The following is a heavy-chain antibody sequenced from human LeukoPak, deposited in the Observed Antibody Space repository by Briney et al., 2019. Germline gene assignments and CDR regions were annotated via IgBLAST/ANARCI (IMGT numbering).Heavy chain of an antibody. CDR2: TNHSGST. V-gene: IGHV4-34*01. D-gene: IGHD3-10*01. CDR1: GGSFSGYY. CDR3: ARGGYYYGSGSYYTDY. J-gene: IGHJ4*02. Sequence: SETLSLTCAVYGGSFSGYYWSWIRQPPGKGLEWTGETNHSGSTNYNPSLKSRVTISVDTSKNQFSLKLSSVTAADTAVYYCARGGYYYGSGSYYTDYWGQGTLVTVSS.